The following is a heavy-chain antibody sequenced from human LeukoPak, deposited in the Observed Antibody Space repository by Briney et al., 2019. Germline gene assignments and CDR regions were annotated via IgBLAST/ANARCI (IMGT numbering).Heavy chain of an antibody. V-gene: IGHV4-59*08. J-gene: IGHJ4*02. CDR3: ARHRMWFDVAAAGRGDY. Sequence: KPSETLSLTCTVSGGSISSYYWSWIRQPPGKGLEWIGYIYYSGSTNYNPSLKSRVTISVDTSKNQFSLKLSSVTAADTAVYYCARHRMWFDVAAAGRGDYWGQGTLVTVSS. D-gene: IGHD6-13*01. CDR1: GGSISSYY. CDR2: IYYSGST.